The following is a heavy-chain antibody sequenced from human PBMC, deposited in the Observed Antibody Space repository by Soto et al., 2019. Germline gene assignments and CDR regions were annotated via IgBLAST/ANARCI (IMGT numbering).Heavy chain of an antibody. Sequence: EVQLLESGGGLVQPGGSLRLSCTASGFTFSSYAMSWVRQAPGKGLEWVSAISGSGGSTYYADSVKGRFTISRDNSKNTLYLQMNSLRAEDTAVYYCAKGPKAAGMDYYYGMDVWGQGTTVTVSS. CDR2: ISGSGGST. CDR1: GFTFSSYA. CDR3: AKGPKAAGMDYYYGMDV. J-gene: IGHJ6*02. V-gene: IGHV3-23*01. D-gene: IGHD6-13*01.